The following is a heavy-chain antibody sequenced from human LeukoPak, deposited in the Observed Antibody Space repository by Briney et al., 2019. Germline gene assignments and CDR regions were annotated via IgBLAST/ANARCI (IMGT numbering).Heavy chain of an antibody. CDR2: ISYDGSNK. Sequence: GGSLRLSCAASGFTFSSYAMHWVRPAPGKGLEWVAVISYDGSNKYYADSVKSRFTISRDNSKNTLYLQMNSLRAEDTAVYYCARDPPYGHYYYYHMDVWGKGTTVTVSS. CDR3: ARDPPYGHYYYYHMDV. J-gene: IGHJ6*03. V-gene: IGHV3-30*01. D-gene: IGHD4-17*01. CDR1: GFTFSSYA.